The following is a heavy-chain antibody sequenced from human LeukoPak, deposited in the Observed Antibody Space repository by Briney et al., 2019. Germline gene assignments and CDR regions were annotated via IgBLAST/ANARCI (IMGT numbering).Heavy chain of an antibody. CDR3: ARDFPTDITIFGVVTYFDY. CDR1: GYTFTGYY. Sequence: GASVKVSCKASGYTFTGYYMHWVRQAPGQGLEWMGWINPNSGGTNYAQKFQGRVTMTRDTPISTAYMELSRLRSDDTAVYYCARDFPTDITIFGVVTYFDYWGQGTLVTVSS. CDR2: INPNSGGT. V-gene: IGHV1-2*02. D-gene: IGHD3-3*01. J-gene: IGHJ4*02.